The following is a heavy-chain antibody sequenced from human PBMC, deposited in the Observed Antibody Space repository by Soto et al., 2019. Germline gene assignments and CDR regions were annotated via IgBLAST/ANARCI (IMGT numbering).Heavy chain of an antibody. D-gene: IGHD3-9*01. CDR3: VRDVLTDYSRYDY. CDR1: GYTFTSYA. Sequence: GASVKVSCKASGYTFTSYAIHWVRQAPGQRLEWMGWINAGNGDTQYSQKFQGRVTITRDTSASTAYVELSSLRSEDTAVYYCVRDVLTDYSRYDYWGQGTLVTVSS. J-gene: IGHJ4*02. CDR2: INAGNGDT. V-gene: IGHV1-3*01.